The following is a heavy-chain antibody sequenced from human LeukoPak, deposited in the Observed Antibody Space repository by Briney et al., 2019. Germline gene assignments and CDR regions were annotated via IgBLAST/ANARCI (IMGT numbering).Heavy chain of an antibody. D-gene: IGHD4-17*01. J-gene: IGHJ5*02. Sequence: GESLRLSCAASGFTFSSYAMSWVRQPPGKGLEWVSAISGSGSSTYYADSVKGRFTISRDNFKNTLYLQMNSLRGEDTAVYYCAKEGYDYEGWFDPWGQGTLVTVSS. CDR2: ISGSGSST. CDR1: GFTFSSYA. V-gene: IGHV3-23*01. CDR3: AKEGYDYEGWFDP.